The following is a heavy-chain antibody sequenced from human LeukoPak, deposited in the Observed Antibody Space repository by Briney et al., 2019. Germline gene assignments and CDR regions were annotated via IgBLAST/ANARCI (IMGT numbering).Heavy chain of an antibody. J-gene: IGHJ6*03. D-gene: IGHD6-13*01. CDR1: GFTFSSYE. CDR2: ISSSSSTI. Sequence: GGSLRLSCAASGFTFSSYEMNWVRQAPGKGLEWVSYISSSSSTIDYADSVKGRFTISRDNAKNSLYLQMNSLRAEDTAVYYCARVRSSRLEFDYSSYMDVWSKGTTVTVSS. V-gene: IGHV3-48*03. CDR3: ARVRSSRLEFDYSSYMDV.